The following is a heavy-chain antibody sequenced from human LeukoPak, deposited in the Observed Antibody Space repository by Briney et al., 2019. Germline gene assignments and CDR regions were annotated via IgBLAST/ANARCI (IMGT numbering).Heavy chain of an antibody. CDR2: INHSGST. J-gene: IGHJ4*02. V-gene: IGHV4-34*01. Sequence: SETLSLTCAVYGGSFSGYYWSWIRQPPGKGLEWIGEINHSGSTNYNPSLKSRVTISVDTSKNQFSLKLSSVTAADTAVYYCARDSLHYDFWSGYFPDPSFDYWGQGTLVTVSS. CDR1: GGSFSGYY. CDR3: ARDSLHYDFWSGYFPDPSFDY. D-gene: IGHD3-3*01.